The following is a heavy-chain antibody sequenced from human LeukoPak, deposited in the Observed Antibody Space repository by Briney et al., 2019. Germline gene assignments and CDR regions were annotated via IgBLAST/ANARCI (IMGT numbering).Heavy chain of an antibody. CDR1: GGSISSYY. CDR2: IYYSGST. D-gene: IGHD1-20*01. J-gene: IGHJ4*02. V-gene: IGHV4-59*01. Sequence: KTSETLSLTCTVSGGSISSYYWSWIRQPPGKGLEWIGYIYYSGSTNYNPSLKSRVTISVDTSKNQFSLKLSSVTAADTAVYYCARVNWPYYFDYWGQGTLVTVSS. CDR3: ARVNWPYYFDY.